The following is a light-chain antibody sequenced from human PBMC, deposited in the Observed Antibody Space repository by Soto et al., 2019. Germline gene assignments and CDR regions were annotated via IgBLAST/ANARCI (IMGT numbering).Light chain of an antibody. Sequence: IQMTQSPSSLSASVGDRVTITCRASQSISSYLNWYQQKPGKAPKLLIYAASSLQSGVPSRFSGSGSGADFTLTISSLQPEDVATYYCLQDYNYPLTLGGGTKVDIK. CDR3: LQDYNYPLT. CDR1: QSISSY. CDR2: AAS. J-gene: IGKJ4*01. V-gene: IGKV1-6*01.